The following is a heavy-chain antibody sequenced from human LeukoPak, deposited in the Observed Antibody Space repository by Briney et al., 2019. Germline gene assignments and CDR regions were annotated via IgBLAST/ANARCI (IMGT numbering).Heavy chain of an antibody. CDR1: GYTFTKYY. V-gene: IGHV1-46*01. CDR2: IDPSGGGT. Sequence: WASVKVSCKASGYTFTKYYMHWVRQAPGQGLEWKGIIDPSGGGTTYAQQFQGRVTMARDTSTTTVYMELSSLRSEDTAVYYCATWGSSSSPLPSMDVWGQGTTVIVSS. J-gene: IGHJ6*02. D-gene: IGHD6-13*01. CDR3: ATWGSSSSPLPSMDV.